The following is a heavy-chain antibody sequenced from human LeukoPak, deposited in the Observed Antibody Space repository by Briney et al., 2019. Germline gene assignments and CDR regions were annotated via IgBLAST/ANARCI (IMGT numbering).Heavy chain of an antibody. Sequence: GGSLRFSCAASGFTFSSYGMLWVRQAPGKGLEWVAVIWYDESNKYYADSVKGRFTISRDNSKNTLYLQMNSLRAEDTAVYYCAREVGWRGGSCYFSISYYFDYWGQGTLVTVSS. CDR1: GFTFSSYG. CDR3: AREVGWRGGSCYFSISYYFDY. J-gene: IGHJ4*02. CDR2: IWYDESNK. V-gene: IGHV3-33*01. D-gene: IGHD2-15*01.